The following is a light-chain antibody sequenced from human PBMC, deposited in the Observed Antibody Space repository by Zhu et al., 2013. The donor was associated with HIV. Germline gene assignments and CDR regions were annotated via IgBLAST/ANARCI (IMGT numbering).Light chain of an antibody. CDR1: QDIDRY. J-gene: IGKJ2*03. CDR2: AAS. V-gene: IGKV1-9*01. CDR3: QQINSYPRS. Sequence: DIQLTQSPSLLSASVGDRVTITCRASQDIDRYLAWYQQTPGKAPTLLVYAASTTQSGVPSRFSGSGSGTEFSLTISSLQPEDFATYYCQQINSYPRSFGQGTKLETK.